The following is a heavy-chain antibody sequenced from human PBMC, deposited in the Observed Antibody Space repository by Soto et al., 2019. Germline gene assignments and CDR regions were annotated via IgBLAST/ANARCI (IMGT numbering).Heavy chain of an antibody. CDR3: ARGRIAALVDY. CDR2: IYYSGST. V-gene: IGHV4-59*01. CDR1: GGSISSYY. Sequence: SETLSLTCTVSGGSISSYYWSWIRQPPGKGLEWIGYIYYSGSTNYNPSLKSRVTISVDTSKNQFSLKLSSVTAAGTAVYYCARGRIAALVDYWGQGTLVTVSS. D-gene: IGHD6-6*01. J-gene: IGHJ4*02.